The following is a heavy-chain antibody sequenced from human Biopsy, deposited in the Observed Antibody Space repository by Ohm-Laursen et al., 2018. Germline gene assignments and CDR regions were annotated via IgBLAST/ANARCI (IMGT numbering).Heavy chain of an antibody. CDR2: IYPGGGT. J-gene: IGHJ3*02. Sequence: SDTLSLTWAVSGDSIRNYYWSWIRQAAGQGLEWIGRIYPGGGTIYNPSLKSRVTMSVDTSKNHFSLSLNSVTAADTAVYYCAGIVLGPTNDAFDIWGQGTMVTVSS. CDR1: GDSIRNYY. V-gene: IGHV4-4*07. D-gene: IGHD1-26*01. CDR3: AGIVLGPTNDAFDI.